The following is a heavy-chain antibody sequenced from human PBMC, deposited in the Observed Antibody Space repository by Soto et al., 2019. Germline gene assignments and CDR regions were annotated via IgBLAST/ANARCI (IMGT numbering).Heavy chain of an antibody. CDR2: INPSGGST. CDR3: GSYDYGGPGVFDY. D-gene: IGHD5-12*01. V-gene: IGHV1-46*01. J-gene: IGHJ4*02. CDR1: GYTFTSYY. Sequence: ASVKVSCKASGYTFTSYYMHWVRQAPGQGLEWMGIINPSGGSTSYAQKFQGRVTMTRDTSTSTVYMELSSLRSEDTAVYYCGSYDYGGPGVFDYWGQGTLVTVSS.